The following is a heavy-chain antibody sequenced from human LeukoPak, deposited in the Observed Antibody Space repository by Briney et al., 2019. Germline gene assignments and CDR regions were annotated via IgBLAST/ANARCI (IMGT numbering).Heavy chain of an antibody. V-gene: IGHV4-31*11. CDR3: ARGWGYYYYYMDV. Sequence: SETLSLTCAVSGGSISTGTYYWTWIRQHAGKGLEWIGCISYSGSTYYSPSLESRVSMSVDTSKNHFSLKVNSVTAADTAVYYCARGWGYYYYYMDVWGNGTTVTVSS. D-gene: IGHD3-16*01. J-gene: IGHJ6*03. CDR2: ISYSGST. CDR1: GGSISTGTYY.